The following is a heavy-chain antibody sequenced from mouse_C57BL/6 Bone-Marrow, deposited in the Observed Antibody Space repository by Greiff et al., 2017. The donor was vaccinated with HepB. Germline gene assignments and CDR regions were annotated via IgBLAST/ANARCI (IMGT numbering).Heavy chain of an antibody. J-gene: IGHJ3*01. CDR1: GYTFTDYY. D-gene: IGHD2-4*01. Sequence: VQLQQSGPELVKPGASVKISCKASGYTFTDYYMNWVKQSHGKSLEWIGDINPNNGGTSYNQKFKGKATLTVDKSSSTAYMELRSLTSEDSAVYYCARAYDYDGPWFAYWGQGTLVTVSA. CDR3: ARAYDYDGPWFAY. V-gene: IGHV1-26*01. CDR2: INPNNGGT.